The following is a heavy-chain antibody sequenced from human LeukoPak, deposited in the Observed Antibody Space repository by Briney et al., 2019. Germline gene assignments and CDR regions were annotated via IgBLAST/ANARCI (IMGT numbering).Heavy chain of an antibody. J-gene: IGHJ5*02. CDR1: AGSFSGFY. Sequence: SETLSLTCAVYAGSFSGFYWTWIRQPPGKGLEWIGEITHTGSTNYNPSLKSRVTISVDTSKNQFSLRLSSVTAADTAVYYCARGRDVVVIRNWFDPWGQGTLVTVSS. V-gene: IGHV4-34*01. CDR2: ITHTGST. CDR3: ARGRDVVVIRNWFDP. D-gene: IGHD3-22*01.